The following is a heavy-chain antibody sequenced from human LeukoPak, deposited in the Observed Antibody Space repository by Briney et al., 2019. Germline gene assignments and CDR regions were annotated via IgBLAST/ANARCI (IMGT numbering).Heavy chain of an antibody. Sequence: SETLSLTCAVYGGSFSGYYWSWIRQPPGKGLEWIGEINHSGSTNYNPSLKNRVTISVDTSKNQFSLKLSSVTAADTAVYYCARGGFNCSSTSCSSNYYGMDVWGQGTTVTVSS. CDR3: ARGGFNCSSTSCSSNYYGMDV. D-gene: IGHD2-2*01. V-gene: IGHV4-34*01. CDR1: GGSFSGYY. J-gene: IGHJ6*02. CDR2: INHSGST.